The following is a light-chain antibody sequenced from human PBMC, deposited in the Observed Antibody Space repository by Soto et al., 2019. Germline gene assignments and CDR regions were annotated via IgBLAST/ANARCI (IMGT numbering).Light chain of an antibody. J-gene: IGKJ5*01. V-gene: IGKV1-5*01. CDR1: QSITNR. CDR2: AAS. Sequence: DVQMTQSPSTLSASVGDRVTITCLASQSITNRLAWYQQKPGKAPKVLIYAASTLQGGVPSRFSGSGSGTDFTFTISSLQPEDIATYYCQQYDNLPITFGQGTRLEI. CDR3: QQYDNLPIT.